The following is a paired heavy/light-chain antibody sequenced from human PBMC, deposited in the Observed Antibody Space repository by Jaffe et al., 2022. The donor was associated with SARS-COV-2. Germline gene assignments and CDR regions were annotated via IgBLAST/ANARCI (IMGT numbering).Heavy chain of an antibody. CDR2: ISSSSSTI. CDR1: GFTFSSYS. CDR3: AREPLYYYDSSGYYPGFDY. J-gene: IGHJ4*02. D-gene: IGHD3-22*01. Sequence: EVQLVESGGGLVQPGGSLRLSCAASGFTFSSYSMNWVRQAPGKGLEWVSYISSSSSTIYYADSVKGRFTISRDNAKNSLYLQMNSLRDEDTAVYYCAREPLYYYDSSGYYPGFDYWGQGTLVTVSS. V-gene: IGHV3-48*02.
Light chain of an antibody. J-gene: IGKJ2*01. CDR3: MQGTHWPPKT. CDR1: QSLVYSDGNTY. Sequence: DVVMTQSPLSLPVTLGQPASISCRSSQSLVYSDGNTYLNWFQQRPGQSPRRLIYKVSNRDSGVPDRFSGSGSGTDFTLKISRVEAEDVGVYYCMQGTHWPPKTFGQGTKLEIK. CDR2: KVS. V-gene: IGKV2-30*01.